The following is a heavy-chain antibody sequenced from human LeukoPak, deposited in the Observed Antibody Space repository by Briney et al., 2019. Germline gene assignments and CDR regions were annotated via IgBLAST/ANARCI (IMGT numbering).Heavy chain of an antibody. CDR3: ARGNSIDYYYYYYMDV. CDR2: IYHSGST. V-gene: IGHV4-4*02. D-gene: IGHD2-21*01. CDR1: GGSISSSNW. J-gene: IGHJ6*03. Sequence: PSETLSLTCAVSGGSISSSNWWSWVRQPPGKGLEWIGEIYHSGSTNYNPSLKSRVTISVDKSKNQFSLKLSSVTAADTAVYYCARGNSIDYYYYYYMDVWGKGTTVTVSS.